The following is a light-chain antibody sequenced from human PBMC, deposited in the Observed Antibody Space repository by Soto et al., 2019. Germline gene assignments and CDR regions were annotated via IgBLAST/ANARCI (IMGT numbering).Light chain of an antibody. CDR1: TSDIGGYNY. CDR3: TSYASSSTLVV. CDR2: DVS. J-gene: IGLJ2*01. Sequence: QSVLTQPASVSASPGQSITISCTGTTSDIGGYNYVSWYQQHPGKAPKLMVFDVSNRPSGVSSRFSGSKSGNTASLTISGLQAEDEADYYCTSYASSSTLVVFGGGTKLTVL. V-gene: IGLV2-14*01.